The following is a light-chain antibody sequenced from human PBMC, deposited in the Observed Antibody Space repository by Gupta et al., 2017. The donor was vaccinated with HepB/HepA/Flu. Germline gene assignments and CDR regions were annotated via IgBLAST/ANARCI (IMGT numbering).Light chain of an antibody. Sequence: QSALTQPRSVSGSPGQSVTISCTGTSSDVGGYNYVSWYQQHPGTAPKLVIYDVSKRPSGVPDRFSGSKSGNTASLTISGLQAEDEADYYCCSYAGSYTLGVFGTGTKVTVL. J-gene: IGLJ1*01. CDR2: DVS. V-gene: IGLV2-11*01. CDR3: CSYAGSYTLGV. CDR1: SSDVGGYNY.